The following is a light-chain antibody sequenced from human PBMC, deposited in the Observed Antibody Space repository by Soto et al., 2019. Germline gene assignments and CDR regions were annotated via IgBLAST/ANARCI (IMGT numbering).Light chain of an antibody. CDR3: QQYSDNWT. CDR1: QSISSW. Sequence: DIQMTQSPSTLSASVGDRVTITCRASQSISSWLAWYQQIPGTAPNLLIYKASTFQSGDPSRFSVSGSGTEFTRSISSLQTDDFAPSYCQQYSDNWTFGQGTKVEIK. V-gene: IGKV1-5*03. CDR2: KAS. J-gene: IGKJ1*01.